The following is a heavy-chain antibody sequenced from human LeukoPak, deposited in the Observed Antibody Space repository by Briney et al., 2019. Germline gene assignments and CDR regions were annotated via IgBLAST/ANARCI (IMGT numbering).Heavy chain of an antibody. V-gene: IGHV1-18*01. CDR1: GYTFTSYG. CDR3: ARGSLGTHYYDSSGYGD. D-gene: IGHD3-22*01. J-gene: IGHJ4*02. Sequence: EASVKVSCKASGYTFTSYGISWVRQAPGQGLEWMGWISAYNGNTNYAQKLQGRVTMTTDTSTSTAYMELRSLRSDDTAVYYCARGSLGTHYYDSSGYGDWGQGTLDTVSS. CDR2: ISAYNGNT.